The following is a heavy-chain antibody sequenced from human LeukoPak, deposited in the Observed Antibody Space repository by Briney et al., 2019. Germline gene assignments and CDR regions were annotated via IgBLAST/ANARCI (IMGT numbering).Heavy chain of an antibody. J-gene: IGHJ6*03. CDR2: TYTSGST. V-gene: IGHV4-4*07. Sequence: PSETLSLTCTVSGGSISSYYWSWIRQPAGKGLEWIGRTYTSGSTNYNPSLKSRVTMSVDTSKNQFSLKLSSVTAADTAVYYCARGEYYYGSGSYYNLLYYYYYMDVWGKGTTVTVSS. CDR1: GGSISSYY. CDR3: ARGEYYYGSGSYYNLLYYYYYMDV. D-gene: IGHD3-10*01.